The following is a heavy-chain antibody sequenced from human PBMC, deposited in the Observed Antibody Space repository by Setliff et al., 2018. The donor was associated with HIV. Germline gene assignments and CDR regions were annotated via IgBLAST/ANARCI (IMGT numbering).Heavy chain of an antibody. CDR1: GVTLYNTY. CDR2: IRNGNRYST. J-gene: IGHJ6*03. Sequence: GGSLRLSCAASGVTLYNTYMDWVRQAPGKGLEWVGRIRNGNRYSTEYAASVKGRFTISRDDSENSLYLLMNSLKSDDTAVYYCARDYRSSSAYYSYYHMDVWGKGTTVTVSS. D-gene: IGHD6-6*01. V-gene: IGHV3-72*01. CDR3: ARDYRSSSAYYSYYHMDV.